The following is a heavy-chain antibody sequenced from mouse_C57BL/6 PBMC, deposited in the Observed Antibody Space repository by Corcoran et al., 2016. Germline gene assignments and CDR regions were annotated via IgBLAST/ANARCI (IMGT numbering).Heavy chain of an antibody. D-gene: IGHD1-1*01. Sequence: EVQLQQSGPELVKPGASVKISCKASGYTFTDYYMNWVKQSHGKSLEWIGDINPNNGGTSYNQKFKGKATLTVDKSSSTAYMELRSLTSEDSAVYYCARPYYYGSRWGFAYWGQGTLVTVSA. CDR1: GYTFTDYY. CDR2: INPNNGGT. V-gene: IGHV1-26*01. CDR3: ARPYYYGSRWGFAY. J-gene: IGHJ3*01.